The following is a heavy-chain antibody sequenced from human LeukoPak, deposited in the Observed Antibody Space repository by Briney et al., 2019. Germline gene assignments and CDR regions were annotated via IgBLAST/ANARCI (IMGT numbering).Heavy chain of an antibody. Sequence: SETLSLTCTVSGVSISSGGYYWSWIRQHPGKGLEWIGYIYYSGSTNYNPSLKSRVTISVDTSKNQFSLKLSSVTAADTAVYYCARGGAVAGDYYYYGMDVWGQGTTVTVSS. CDR2: IYYSGST. J-gene: IGHJ6*02. V-gene: IGHV4-61*08. CDR1: GVSISSGGYY. CDR3: ARGGAVAGDYYYYGMDV. D-gene: IGHD6-19*01.